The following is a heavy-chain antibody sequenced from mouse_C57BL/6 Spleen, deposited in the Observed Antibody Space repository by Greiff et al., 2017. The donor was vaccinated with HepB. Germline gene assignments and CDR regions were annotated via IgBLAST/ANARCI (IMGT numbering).Heavy chain of an antibody. V-gene: IGHV3-6*01. CDR3: ARDRYGDYFDY. CDR2: ISYDGSN. J-gene: IGHJ2*01. Sequence: VQLQQSGPGLVKPSQSLSLTCSVTGYSITSGYYWNWIRQFPGNKLEWMGYISYDGSNNYNPSLKNRISITRDTSKNQFFLKLNSVTTEDTATYYCARDRYGDYFDYWGQGTTLTVSS. D-gene: IGHD1-1*02. CDR1: GYSITSGYY.